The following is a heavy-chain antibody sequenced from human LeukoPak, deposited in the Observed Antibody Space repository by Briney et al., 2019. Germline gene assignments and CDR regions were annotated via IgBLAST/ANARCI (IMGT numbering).Heavy chain of an antibody. CDR2: ISSSSSYI. V-gene: IGHV3-21*01. CDR1: GFTFSSYS. CDR3: ARDRIVANYYMDV. Sequence: GGSLRLSCAASGFTFSSYSMNWVRQAPGKGLEWVSSISSSSSYIYYADSAKGRFTISRDNAKNSLYLQMNSLRAEDTAVYYCARDRIVANYYMDVWGKGTTVTVSS. J-gene: IGHJ6*03. D-gene: IGHD5-12*01.